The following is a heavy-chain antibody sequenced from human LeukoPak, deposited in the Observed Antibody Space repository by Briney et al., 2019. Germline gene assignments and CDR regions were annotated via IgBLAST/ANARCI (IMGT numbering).Heavy chain of an antibody. Sequence: GGSLRLSCAASGFTFSNYWMTWVRQAPGKGLEWVANIKTDGGETIYVDSVKGRFTISRDNAKNSLYLQMSSLRAEDTAVYYCATYYYSSSACKDWGQGTLVTVSS. CDR2: IKTDGGET. D-gene: IGHD3-22*01. V-gene: IGHV3-7*05. CDR1: GFTFSNYW. J-gene: IGHJ4*02. CDR3: ATYYYSSSACKD.